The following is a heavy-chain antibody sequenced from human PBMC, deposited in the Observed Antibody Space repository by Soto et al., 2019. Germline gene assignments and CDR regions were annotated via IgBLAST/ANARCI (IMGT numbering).Heavy chain of an antibody. Sequence: GGSLTLSCAASGFPCSNYGMHWVRQAPSKGLEWVAKIKEDGREKYYVDSVKGRFTISRGDAKNSLYLQMNSLRAEDTAVHSSARGGYRYGDRWGQGTLVTIS. J-gene: IGHJ4*01. CDR1: GFPCSNYG. CDR3: ARGGYRYGDR. V-gene: IGHV3-7*03. D-gene: IGHD5-18*01. CDR2: IKEDGREK.